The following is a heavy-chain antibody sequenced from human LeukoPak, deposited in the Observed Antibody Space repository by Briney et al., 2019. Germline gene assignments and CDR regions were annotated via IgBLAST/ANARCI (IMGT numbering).Heavy chain of an antibody. CDR3: ARAGVLYYDSSGYLPLNWFDP. CDR2: IYYSGST. Sequence: SETLSLTCTVSGGSISSGSYYWSWIRQPPGKGLEWIGYIYYSGSTNYNPSLKSRVTISVDTSKNQFSLKLNSVTAADTAVYYCARAGVLYYDSSGYLPLNWFDPWGQGTLVTVSS. V-gene: IGHV4-61*01. J-gene: IGHJ5*02. D-gene: IGHD3-22*01. CDR1: GGSISSGSYY.